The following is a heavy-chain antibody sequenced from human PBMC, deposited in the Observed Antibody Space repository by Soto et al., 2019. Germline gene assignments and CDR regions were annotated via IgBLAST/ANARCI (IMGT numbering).Heavy chain of an antibody. Sequence: GASVKVSCKASGYTFTGYYMHWVRQAPGQGLEWMGWINPNSGGTNYAQKFQGRVTMTRDTSISTAYMELSRLRSDDTAVYYCARDSQYYYDSSGYYSPYDAFDIWGQGTMVTVSS. D-gene: IGHD3-22*01. CDR1: GYTFTGYY. V-gene: IGHV1-2*02. CDR3: ARDSQYYYDSSGYYSPYDAFDI. J-gene: IGHJ3*02. CDR2: INPNSGGT.